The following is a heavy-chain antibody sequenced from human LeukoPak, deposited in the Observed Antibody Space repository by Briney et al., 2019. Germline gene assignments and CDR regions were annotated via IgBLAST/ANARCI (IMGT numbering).Heavy chain of an antibody. Sequence: GGSLRLSCEASGFSFSTYAMNWVRQAPGKGLEWVSHISSGSATTFYADSVKGRFTISRDNTRNSLSLQMNDLRAEDTAVYYCERDRGSTTMVRGVNHYWGHGTLVTVSS. V-gene: IGHV3-48*04. CDR1: GFSFSTYA. CDR2: ISSGSATT. D-gene: IGHD3-10*01. CDR3: ERDRGSTTMVRGVNHY. J-gene: IGHJ4*01.